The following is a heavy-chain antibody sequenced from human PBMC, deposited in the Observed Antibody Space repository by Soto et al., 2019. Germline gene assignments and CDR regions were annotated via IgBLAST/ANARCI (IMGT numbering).Heavy chain of an antibody. CDR2: MNPNSGNT. V-gene: IGHV1-8*01. D-gene: IGHD2-8*02. CDR1: GYTFTSYD. CDR3: ARASSGGLNYYYGMDV. Sequence: QVQLVQSGAEVKKPGASVKVSCKASGYTFTSYDINWVRQATGQGLEWMGWMNPNSGNTGYAQKCQGRVTMTRNTSISTADMELSSLRSEDTAVYYCARASSGGLNYYYGMDVWGQGTTVTVSS. J-gene: IGHJ6*02.